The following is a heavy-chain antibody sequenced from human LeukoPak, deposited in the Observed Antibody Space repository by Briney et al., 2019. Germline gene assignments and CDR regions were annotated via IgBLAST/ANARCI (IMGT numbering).Heavy chain of an antibody. Sequence: PSETLSLTCAVYGGSFSGYYWSWIRQPPGKGLEWIGEINHSGSTNYNPSLKSRVTISVDTSKNQFSLKLSSVIAADTAVYYCARVLLRLGYYYYMDVWGKGTTVTVSS. CDR1: GGSFSGYY. J-gene: IGHJ6*03. CDR2: INHSGST. CDR3: ARVLLRLGYYYYMDV. V-gene: IGHV4-34*01. D-gene: IGHD3-22*01.